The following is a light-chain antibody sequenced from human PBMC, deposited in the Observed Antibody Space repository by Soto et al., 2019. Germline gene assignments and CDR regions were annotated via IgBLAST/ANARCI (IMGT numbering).Light chain of an antibody. CDR2: GAS. Sequence: EIVLTQSPATLSVSPGERATLSCRASQSVSSYLAWYQQIPGQVPRLLISGASTRAAGVPDRFSGSGAGAAFSLTISSLPPEDFAVYYCQQDNNWPCTFGQGTKVDIK. J-gene: IGKJ1*01. CDR3: QQDNNWPCT. V-gene: IGKV3-15*01. CDR1: QSVSSY.